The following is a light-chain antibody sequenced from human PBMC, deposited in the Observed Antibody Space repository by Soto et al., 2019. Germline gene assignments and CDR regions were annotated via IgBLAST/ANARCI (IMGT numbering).Light chain of an antibody. Sequence: EIVLTQSPGTLSLSPGERATLSCRASQSVSSNHLAWYQQKPGQAARLLIYGASTRASCIPDRFSGGWSGTDFPLTISRLEPEDLAMYYCQRYGSAPLTFGGGTKVAIK. CDR1: QSVSSNH. V-gene: IGKV3-20*01. CDR2: GAS. CDR3: QRYGSAPLT. J-gene: IGKJ4*01.